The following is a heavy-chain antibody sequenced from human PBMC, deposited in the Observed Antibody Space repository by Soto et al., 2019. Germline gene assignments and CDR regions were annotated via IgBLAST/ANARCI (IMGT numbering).Heavy chain of an antibody. CDR1: GYTFTTYG. Sequence: QAQLVQSGAEVNKPGASVKVSCKASGYTFTTYGISWVRQAPGRGLEWMGWISAYNGDTKDAQKFQDRVTMTTDAFTSTAYLALRSLTSDDSAVYYCARDREAARPGWFDPGGQGTLVTVSS. D-gene: IGHD6-6*01. CDR2: ISAYNGDT. J-gene: IGHJ5*02. V-gene: IGHV1-18*04. CDR3: ARDREAARPGWFDP.